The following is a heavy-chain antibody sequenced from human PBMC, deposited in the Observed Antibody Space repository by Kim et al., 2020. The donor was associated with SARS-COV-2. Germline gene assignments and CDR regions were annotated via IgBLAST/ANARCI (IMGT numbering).Heavy chain of an antibody. CDR2: ISAYNGNT. D-gene: IGHD2-8*02. V-gene: IGHV1-18*01. Sequence: ASVKVSCKASGYTFTSYGISWVRQAPGQGLEWMGWISAYNGNTNYAQKLQGRVTMTTDTSTSTAYMELRSLRSDDTAVYYCARDTPGVVYAINHLHYYGMDVWGQGTTVTVSS. CDR3: ARDTPGVVYAINHLHYYGMDV. J-gene: IGHJ6*02. CDR1: GYTFTSYG.